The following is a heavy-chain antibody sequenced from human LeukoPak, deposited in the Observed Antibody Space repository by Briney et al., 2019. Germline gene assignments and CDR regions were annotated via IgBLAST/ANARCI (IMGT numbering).Heavy chain of an antibody. Sequence: GGSLRLSCAASGFTFSSYGMHWVRQAPGKGREWVAFIRYDGSIKYYADSVKGRFTISRDNSKNTLYLQMNSLRAEDTAVYYCAKRGWFYDSSGYYFDYWGQGTLVTVSS. D-gene: IGHD3-22*01. V-gene: IGHV3-30*02. CDR3: AKRGWFYDSSGYYFDY. CDR2: IRYDGSIK. CDR1: GFTFSSYG. J-gene: IGHJ4*02.